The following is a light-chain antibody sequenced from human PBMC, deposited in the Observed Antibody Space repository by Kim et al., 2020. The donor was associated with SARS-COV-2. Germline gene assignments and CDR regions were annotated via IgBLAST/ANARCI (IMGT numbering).Light chain of an antibody. J-gene: IGLJ1*01. CDR1: RSNIGAGYD. V-gene: IGLV1-40*01. Sequence: QSVLTQPPSASGAPGQRVTISCTGSRSNIGAGYDIHWYQQLPQTAPRLLIYVNNDRPSGVPDRFSGSKSGTSASLAITGLQAEDEADYYCQSYDSSLSAYVFGTGTKVTVL. CDR3: QSYDSSLSAYV. CDR2: VNN.